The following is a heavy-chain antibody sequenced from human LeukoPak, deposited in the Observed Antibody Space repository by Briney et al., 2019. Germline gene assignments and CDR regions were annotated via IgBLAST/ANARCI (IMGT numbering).Heavy chain of an antibody. CDR2: ISYDGSNK. V-gene: IGHV3-30-3*01. D-gene: IGHD6-13*01. CDR1: GFTFSSYA. CDR3: ARDNRSTLDP. Sequence: GRSLRLSCAASGFTFSSYAMHWVRQAPGKGLEWVAVISYDGSNKYYADSVKGRFTISRDNSKNTLYLQMNSLRAEDTAVYYCARDNRSTLDPWGQGTLVTVSS. J-gene: IGHJ5*02.